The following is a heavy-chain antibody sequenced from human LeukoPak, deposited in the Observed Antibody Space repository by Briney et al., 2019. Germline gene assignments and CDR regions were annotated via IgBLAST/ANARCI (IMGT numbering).Heavy chain of an antibody. J-gene: IGHJ6*02. D-gene: IGHD2-2*01. V-gene: IGHV3-13*01. CDR3: ARDLPRYCSSTSCLELSGMDV. Sequence: GGSLRLSCAASGFTFSSYDMHWVRQATGKGLEWVSAIATAGDTYYPGSVKGRFTISRENAKNSLYLQMNSLRAGDTTVYYCARDLPRYCSSTSCLELSGMDVWGQGTTVTVSS. CDR1: GFTFSSYD. CDR2: IATAGDT.